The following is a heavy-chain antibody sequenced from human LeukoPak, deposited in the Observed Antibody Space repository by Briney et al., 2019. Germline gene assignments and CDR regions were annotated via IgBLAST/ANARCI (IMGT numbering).Heavy chain of an antibody. J-gene: IGHJ1*01. CDR1: GGSISSDSYF. CDR2: IYTSGST. CDR3: ASALTAEYFQH. V-gene: IGHV4-61*02. D-gene: IGHD3-16*02. Sequence: SETLSLTCTVSGGSISSDSYFWSWIRQPAGKGLEWIGRIYTSGSTSYNPSLKSRVTISVDTSKNQFSLKLSSVTAADTAVYYCASALTAEYFQHWGQGTLVTVSS.